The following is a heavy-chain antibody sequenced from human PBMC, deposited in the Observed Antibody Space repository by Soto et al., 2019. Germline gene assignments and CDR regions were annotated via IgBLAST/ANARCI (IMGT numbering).Heavy chain of an antibody. CDR3: ARDRADQEIAADTDFEH. Sequence: QVQLVQSGAEVKEPGASVKVSCKASGYTFTGYYLHWVRQAPGQGLEWVGWISPYTGGTSYAQKFEGWVTITRDTSMSTGYIELSRLTSDDTAVYYCARDRADQEIAADTDFEHWGQGTLVTVSS. CDR1: GYTFTGYY. D-gene: IGHD6-25*01. CDR2: ISPYTGGT. J-gene: IGHJ4*02. V-gene: IGHV1-2*04.